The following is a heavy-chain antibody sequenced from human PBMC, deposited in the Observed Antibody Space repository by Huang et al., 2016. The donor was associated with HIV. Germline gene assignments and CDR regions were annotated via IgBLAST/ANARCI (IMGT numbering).Heavy chain of an antibody. Sequence: QVQLVQSGAEVKKPGSSVKVSCKASGGTFSSYAISWVRQAPGQGLELMGGSSPIFVTANYAQKCQCRVTITADESTSTAYMELSSLRSEDTAVYYCARGIAAAEWGQGTLVTVSS. D-gene: IGHD6-13*01. CDR2: SSPIFVTA. V-gene: IGHV1-69*01. CDR1: GGTFSSYA. J-gene: IGHJ4*02. CDR3: ARGIAAAE.